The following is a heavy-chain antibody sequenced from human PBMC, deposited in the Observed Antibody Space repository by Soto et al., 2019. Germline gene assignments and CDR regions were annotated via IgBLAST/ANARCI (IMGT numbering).Heavy chain of an antibody. J-gene: IGHJ6*02. Sequence: SVKVSCKASGGTFSSYAISWVRQAPGQGLEWMGGIIPIFGTANYAQKFQGRVTITAGESTSTAYMELGSLRSEDTAVYYCARSEMSTIHITSVVGMDVWGQGPTVTVSS. D-gene: IGHD3-10*01. CDR2: IIPIFGTA. CDR1: GGTFSSYA. CDR3: ARSEMSTIHITSVVGMDV. V-gene: IGHV1-69*13.